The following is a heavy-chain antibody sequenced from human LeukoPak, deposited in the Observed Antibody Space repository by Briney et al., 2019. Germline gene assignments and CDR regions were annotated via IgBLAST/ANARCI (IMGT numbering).Heavy chain of an antibody. CDR3: ARLVGSKGTMVRGVSNPFFDY. CDR2: IYPGDSDT. D-gene: IGHD3-10*01. V-gene: IGHV5-51*01. Sequence: GESLKISCKGSGYSFTSYWIGWVRQMPGKGLEWMGIIYPGDSDTRYSPSFQGQVTISADKSISTAYLQWSSLKASDTAMYYCARLVGSKGTMVRGVSNPFFDYWGQGTLVTVSS. CDR1: GYSFTSYW. J-gene: IGHJ4*02.